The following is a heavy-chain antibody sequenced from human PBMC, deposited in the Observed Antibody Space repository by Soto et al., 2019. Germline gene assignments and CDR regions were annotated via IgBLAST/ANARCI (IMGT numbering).Heavy chain of an antibody. CDR2: IYHSGST. CDR3: ARDIMVRGVIGGYAFDI. J-gene: IGHJ3*02. V-gene: IGHV4-4*02. CDR1: SGSISSSNW. D-gene: IGHD3-10*01. Sequence: SETLSLTCAVSSGSISSSNWWSWVRQPPGKGLEWIGEIYHSGSTNYNPSLKSRVTISVDKSKNQFSLKLSSVTAADTAVYYCARDIMVRGVIGGYAFDIWGQGTMVTVSS.